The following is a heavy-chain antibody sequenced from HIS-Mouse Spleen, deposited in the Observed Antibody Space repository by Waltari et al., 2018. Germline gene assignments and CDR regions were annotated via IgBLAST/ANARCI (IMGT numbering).Heavy chain of an antibody. CDR2: IYYSGSN. J-gene: IGHJ4*02. CDR1: GGSISSSSYY. Sequence: QLQLQESGPGLVKPSETLSLTCTVSGGSISSSSYYWGWIRQPPGKGLGWIGSIYYSGSNYYSPSLKSRVTISVATSKNQFSLKLSSVTAADTAVYYCARDLSLGFDYWGQGTLVTVSS. CDR3: ARDLSLGFDY. D-gene: IGHD3-16*01. V-gene: IGHV4-39*07.